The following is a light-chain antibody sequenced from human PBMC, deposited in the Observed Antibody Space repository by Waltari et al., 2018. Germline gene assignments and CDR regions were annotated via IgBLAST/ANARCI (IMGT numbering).Light chain of an antibody. CDR1: QGISSY. J-gene: IGKJ2*01. V-gene: IGKV1-9*01. Sequence: DIQLTQSPSFLSASVGDTVTITCRASQGISSYLAWYQQKPGKAPKLLIYAASTLQSGVPSRFSGSGSGTEFTLTISSLQPEDFATYYCQQFSNYPRTFGQGTKLEIK. CDR2: AAS. CDR3: QQFSNYPRT.